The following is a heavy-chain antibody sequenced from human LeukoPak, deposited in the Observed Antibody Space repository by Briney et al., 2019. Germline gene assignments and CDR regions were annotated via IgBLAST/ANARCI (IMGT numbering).Heavy chain of an antibody. CDR1: GGTFSSYA. D-gene: IGHD3-22*01. CDR3: ARMSGRGSSEYYYDSSGFYWYFDL. CDR2: ISAYNGNT. V-gene: IGHV1-69*13. Sequence: GASVKVSCKASGGTFSSYAISWVRQAPGQGLEWMGWISAYNGNTNYAQKLQGRVTITADESTSTAYMELSSLRSEDTAVYYCARMSGRGSSEYYYDSSGFYWYFDLWGRGTLVTVSS. J-gene: IGHJ2*01.